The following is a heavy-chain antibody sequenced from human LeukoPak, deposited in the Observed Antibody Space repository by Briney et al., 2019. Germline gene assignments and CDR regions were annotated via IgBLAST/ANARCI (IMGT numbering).Heavy chain of an antibody. D-gene: IGHD1-14*01. CDR3: ARSTAGANYYLDV. CDR2: IYSGGST. Sequence: TGGSLRLSCAASGFTVSSNYMSWVRQAPGKGLEWVSVIYSGGSTYYADSVKGRFTISRDNSKNTLYLQMNSLRAEDTAVYYCARSTAGANYYLDVWGKGTTVTISS. CDR1: GFTVSSNY. V-gene: IGHV3-53*01. J-gene: IGHJ6*03.